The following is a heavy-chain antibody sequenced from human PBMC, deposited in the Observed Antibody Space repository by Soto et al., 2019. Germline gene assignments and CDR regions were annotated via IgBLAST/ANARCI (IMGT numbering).Heavy chain of an antibody. D-gene: IGHD3-22*01. CDR2: ISYDGSNK. CDR3: AKDTWDIYDSSDSDGMDV. J-gene: IGHJ6*02. V-gene: IGHV3-30*18. CDR1: GFTFSSYG. Sequence: GGSLRLSCAASGFTFSSYGMHWVRQAPGKGLEWVAVISYDGSNKYYADSVKGRFTISRDNSKNTLYLQMNSLRAEDTAVYYCAKDTWDIYDSSDSDGMDVWGQGTTVTVSS.